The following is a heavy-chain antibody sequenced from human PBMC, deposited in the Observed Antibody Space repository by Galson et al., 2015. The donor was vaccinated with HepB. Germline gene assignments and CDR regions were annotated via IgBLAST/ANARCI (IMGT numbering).Heavy chain of an antibody. CDR3: ARGAPGAFEY. J-gene: IGHJ4*02. CDR1: GDSVSNNSAA. Sequence: CAISGDSVSNNSAAWNWIRQSPSRGLEWLGRTYYRSKWYNDYAVTVKGRITINADTSKNHFSLQLNSVTPEDTAVYYCARGAPGAFEYWGQGTLVTVSS. CDR2: TYYRSKWYN. V-gene: IGHV6-1*01.